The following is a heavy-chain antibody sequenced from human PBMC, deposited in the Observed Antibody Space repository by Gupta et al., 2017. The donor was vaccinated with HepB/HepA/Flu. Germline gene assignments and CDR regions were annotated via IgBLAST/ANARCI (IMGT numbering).Heavy chain of an antibody. CDR1: GGTFSSYA. D-gene: IGHD3-22*01. V-gene: IGHV1-69*01. J-gene: IGHJ5*02. CDR3: ANKARGDYFDSSGYQGGWFDP. CDR2: IIPVFVTA. Sequence: QVQLVQSGAEVKKPGSSVKVSCKASGGTFSSYAISWVRQAPGQGLEWMGGIIPVFVTANYAQKVQGRVTITADESTSTAYMELSSLRSEDTAVYYCANKARGDYFDSSGYQGGWFDPWGQGTPVTVSS.